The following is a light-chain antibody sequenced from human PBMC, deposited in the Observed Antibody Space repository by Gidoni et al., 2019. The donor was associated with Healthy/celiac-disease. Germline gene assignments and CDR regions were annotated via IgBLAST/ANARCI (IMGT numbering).Light chain of an antibody. CDR1: QGISSY. Sequence: AIRMTQSPSSFSASTGDRVTITCRASQGISSYLAWYQQKPGKAPKLLIYAASTLQSGVPSRFSGSGSGTDFTLTISCLQSEDFATYYCQQYCSYQGTFGQXTKVEIK. CDR3: QQYCSYQGT. V-gene: IGKV1-8*01. J-gene: IGKJ1*01. CDR2: AAS.